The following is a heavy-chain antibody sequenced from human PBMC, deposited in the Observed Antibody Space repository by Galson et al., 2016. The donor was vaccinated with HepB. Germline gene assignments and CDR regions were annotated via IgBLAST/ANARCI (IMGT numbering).Heavy chain of an antibody. D-gene: IGHD3-10*01. CDR3: ARSREYFGSGSYLDY. V-gene: IGHV3-33*08. CDR2: TWFDGNYK. CDR1: GFTFSDSY. J-gene: IGHJ4*02. Sequence: SLRLSCAASGFTFSDSYMSWVRQAPGKGLEWVAVTWFDGNYKDYAESVKGRITVSRDNTKNTLSLQLDSLRAEDTAVYHCARSREYFGSGSYLDYWGQGTLVIVSS.